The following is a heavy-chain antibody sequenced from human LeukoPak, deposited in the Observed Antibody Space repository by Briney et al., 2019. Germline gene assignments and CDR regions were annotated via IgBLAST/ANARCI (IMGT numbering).Heavy chain of an antibody. CDR2: IHYSGVT. D-gene: IGHD6-13*01. CDR3: ARTTEAHSWRTRYYDYYMDV. V-gene: IGHV4-39*07. CDR1: GGSISSSTYY. J-gene: IGHJ6*03. Sequence: SETLSLTCTVSGGSISSSTYYWGWIRQPPGKGLEWIGNIHYSGVTSYNPSLKSRVTISVDTSRDQFSLKLSSVTAADTAVYYCARTTEAHSWRTRYYDYYMDVWGKGPRSPSL.